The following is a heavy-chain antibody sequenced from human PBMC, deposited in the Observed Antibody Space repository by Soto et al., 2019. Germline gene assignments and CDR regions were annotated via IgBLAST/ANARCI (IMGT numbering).Heavy chain of an antibody. CDR1: GGSFRNYY. CDR2: VNHSGEA. J-gene: IGHJ5*02. D-gene: IGHD3-10*01. Sequence: SETLSLTCGVYGGSFRNYYWIWVRQPPGKGLEWIGEVNHSGEATYNPSLQSRVTISLDTSNNHFSLKMTSMTAADTAMYFCKRAERFPRSWFDPWGQGTKVTVSS. V-gene: IGHV4-34*01. CDR3: KRAERFPRSWFDP.